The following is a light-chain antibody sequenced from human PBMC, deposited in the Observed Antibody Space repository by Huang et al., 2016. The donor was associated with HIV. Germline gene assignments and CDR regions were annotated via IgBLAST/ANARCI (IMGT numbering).Light chain of an antibody. CDR1: QSVSNN. V-gene: IGKV3-15*01. CDR2: GAS. CDR3: QQYNNWPPYT. J-gene: IGKJ2*01. Sequence: EIVMTQSPATLSVSPGERATLSCRASQSVSNNLAWYQQKPGKGPRLLIYGASTRAAGIPVRFMGSWSGTEFTLTISSLQSEDFAVYYCQQYNNWPPYTFGQGTKLEIK.